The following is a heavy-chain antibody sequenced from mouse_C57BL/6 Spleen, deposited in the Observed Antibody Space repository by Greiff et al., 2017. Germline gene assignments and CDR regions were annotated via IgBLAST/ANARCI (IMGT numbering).Heavy chain of an antibody. J-gene: IGHJ2*01. V-gene: IGHV5-6*01. CDR2: ISSGGSYT. Sequence: EVKLMESGGDLVKPGGSLKLSCAASGLTFSSYGMSWVRQTPDKRLEWVATISSGGSYTYYPDSVKGRFTISRDNAKNTLYLQMSSLKSEDTAMYYCARHRDYGSSSPFDYWGQGTTLTVSS. D-gene: IGHD1-1*01. CDR3: ARHRDYGSSSPFDY. CDR1: GLTFSSYG.